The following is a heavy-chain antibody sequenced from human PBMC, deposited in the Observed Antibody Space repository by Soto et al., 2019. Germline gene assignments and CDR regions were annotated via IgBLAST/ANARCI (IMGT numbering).Heavy chain of an antibody. D-gene: IGHD3-10*01. Sequence: SETLSLTCSVLGGSLSSYYWSWIRQPPGKGLEWIGYVYYSGSTNYNPSLKSRVTISVDTSKNQFSLKLSSVTAADTAVYYCARGFGELLEYYYYYYGMDVWGQGTTVTVSS. CDR2: VYYSGST. V-gene: IGHV4-59*01. CDR1: GGSLSSYY. J-gene: IGHJ6*02. CDR3: ARGFGELLEYYYYYYGMDV.